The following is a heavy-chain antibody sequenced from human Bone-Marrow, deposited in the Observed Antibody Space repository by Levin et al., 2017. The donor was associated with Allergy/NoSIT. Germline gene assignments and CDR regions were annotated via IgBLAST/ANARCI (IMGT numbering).Heavy chain of an antibody. CDR2: ISDPIKKT. V-gene: IGHV1-18*01. J-gene: IGHJ4*02. Sequence: ASVKVSCRTSGYTFLQYGIAWVRHAPGQGLEWMGWISDPIKKTDSAQNFQGRLTLTTDTSTNPAYMELRSLRADDTAVYYCAGVFGVYDSSGYYSDYWGQGTLVTVSS. CDR3: AGVFGVYDSSGYYSDY. CDR1: GYTFLQYG. D-gene: IGHD3-22*01.